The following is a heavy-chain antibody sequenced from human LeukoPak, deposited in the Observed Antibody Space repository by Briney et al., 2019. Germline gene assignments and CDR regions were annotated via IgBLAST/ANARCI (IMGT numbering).Heavy chain of an antibody. J-gene: IGHJ4*02. CDR1: GFTFSDHY. V-gene: IGHV3-72*01. CDR2: SRNKANSYTT. CDR3: ARASRSGSYFFY. Sequence: GGSLRLSCAASGFTFSDHYMDWVRQTPGKGLEWVGRSRNKANSYTTEYAASVKGRFAISRDDSKNSLSLQMNSLKTDDTAVYYCARASRSGSYFFYWGQGTLVTVSS. D-gene: IGHD1-26*01.